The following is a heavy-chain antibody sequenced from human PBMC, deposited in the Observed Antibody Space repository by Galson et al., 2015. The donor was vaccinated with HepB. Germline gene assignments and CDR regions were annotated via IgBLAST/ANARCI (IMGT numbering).Heavy chain of an antibody. J-gene: IGHJ5*02. Sequence: SLRLSCAASGFTFSDYNMNWVRQAPGKGLEWISYISSSSSTIYYADSVKGRFTIPRDNAKDSLYLQMSSLRAEDTAVYHCARGRHDYGAFRGSLDPWGPGTLV. CDR1: GFTFSDYN. CDR3: ARGRHDYGAFRGSLDP. CDR2: ISSSSSTI. V-gene: IGHV3-48*01. D-gene: IGHD4-17*01.